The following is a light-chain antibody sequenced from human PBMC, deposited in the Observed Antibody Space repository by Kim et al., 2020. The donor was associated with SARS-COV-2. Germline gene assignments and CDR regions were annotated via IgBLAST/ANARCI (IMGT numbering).Light chain of an antibody. Sequence: DIQMTQSPSILSASVGDRVTITCRASQSINNWVAWYQQKPGKAPNLLFSDASRLKSGVPSRCSGSGSGTVFTLTISSLQPDDFATYYCQQYTSYSITFGQGTRLEIK. V-gene: IGKV1-5*01. J-gene: IGKJ5*01. CDR1: QSINNW. CDR2: DAS. CDR3: QQYTSYSIT.